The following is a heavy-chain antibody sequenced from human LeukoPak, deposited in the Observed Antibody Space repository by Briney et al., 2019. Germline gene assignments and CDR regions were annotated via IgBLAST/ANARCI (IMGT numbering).Heavy chain of an antibody. CDR3: ARAYYDSSGYYSDY. V-gene: IGHV4-38-2*02. Sequence: SETLSLTCTVSGYSISSGYYWGWIRQPPGKGLEWIGSIYHNGSTYYNPSLKSRVTISVDTSKNQFSLKLSSVTAADTAVYYCARAYYDSSGYYSDYWGQGTLVTVSS. CDR1: GYSISSGYY. J-gene: IGHJ4*02. CDR2: IYHNGST. D-gene: IGHD3-22*01.